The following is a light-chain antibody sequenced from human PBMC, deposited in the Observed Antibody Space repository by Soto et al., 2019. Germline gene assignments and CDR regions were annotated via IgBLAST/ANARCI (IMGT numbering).Light chain of an antibody. V-gene: IGKV3-20*01. Sequence: EVVLTQSPGTLSLSPGATATLSCRASQSVSSNYLAWYQQKPGQAPRLLIYDASNRATGIPARFSGSGSGTEFTLTISSLQPDDFATYYCQQYNSYSAFGQGTKVDIK. J-gene: IGKJ1*01. CDR2: DAS. CDR1: QSVSSNY. CDR3: QQYNSYSA.